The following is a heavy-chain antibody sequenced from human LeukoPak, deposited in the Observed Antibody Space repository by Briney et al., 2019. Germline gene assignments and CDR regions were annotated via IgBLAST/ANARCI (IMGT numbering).Heavy chain of an antibody. CDR3: AARPGIEVAGFDF. J-gene: IGHJ4*02. CDR1: GYTFTSYY. D-gene: IGHD6-19*01. V-gene: IGHV1-46*01. CDR2: INPSGGST. Sequence: ASVRVSCKASGYTFTSYYMHWVRQAPEQGLEWMGLINPSGGSTSYAQRFQGRVTMTRDTSTSTVYMELSSLRSEDTAVYYCAARPGIEVAGFDFWGQGTLVTVSS.